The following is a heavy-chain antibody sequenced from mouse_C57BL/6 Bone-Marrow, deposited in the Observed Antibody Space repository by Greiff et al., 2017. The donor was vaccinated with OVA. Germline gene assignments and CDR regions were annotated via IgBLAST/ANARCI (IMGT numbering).Heavy chain of an antibody. V-gene: IGHV1-62-2*01. J-gene: IGHJ3*01. Sequence: QVQLKQSGAELVKPGASVKLSCKASGYTFTEYTIHWVKQRSGQGLEWIGWFYPGSGSIKYNEKFKDKATLTADKSSSTVYMGLSRLTSEDSAVYFCARDEEGGVGGPLRGFAYWGQGTLVTVSA. D-gene: IGHD1-1*01. CDR1: GYTFTEYT. CDR2: FYPGSGSI. CDR3: ARDEEGGVGGPLRGFAY.